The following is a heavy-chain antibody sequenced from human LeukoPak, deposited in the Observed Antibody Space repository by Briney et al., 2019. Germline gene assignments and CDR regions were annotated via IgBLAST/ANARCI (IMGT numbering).Heavy chain of an antibody. D-gene: IGHD2-15*01. V-gene: IGHV4-34*01. CDR2: INHSGST. Sequence: SETLSLTCAVYGGSFSGYYWSWIRQPPGKGLKWIGEINHSGSTNYNPSLKSRVTISVDTSKNQFSLKLSSVTAADTAVYYCAAGIGYCSGGSCYWFDPWGQGTLVTVSS. J-gene: IGHJ5*02. CDR1: GGSFSGYY. CDR3: AAGIGYCSGGSCYWFDP.